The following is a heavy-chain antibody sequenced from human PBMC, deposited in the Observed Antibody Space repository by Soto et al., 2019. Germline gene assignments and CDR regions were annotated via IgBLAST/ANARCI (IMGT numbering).Heavy chain of an antibody. V-gene: IGHV3-11*01. J-gene: IGHJ3*02. CDR1: GFTFSDYY. CDR2: ISSSGSTI. D-gene: IGHD5-12*01. Sequence: GGSLRLSCAASGFTFSDYYMSWIRQAPGKGLEWVSYISSSGSTIYYADSVKGRFTISRDNAKNSLYLQMNSLRAEDTAVYYCARDLLESGYDHDAFDIWGQGTMVTVSS. CDR3: ARDLLESGYDHDAFDI.